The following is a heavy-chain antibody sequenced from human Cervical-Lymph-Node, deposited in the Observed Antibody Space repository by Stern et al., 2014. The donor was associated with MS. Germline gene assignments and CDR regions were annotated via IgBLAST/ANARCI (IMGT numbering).Heavy chain of an antibody. CDR3: ARILEGSSSGNDAFDI. Sequence: QITLKESGPALVKPTQTLTLTCTFSGFSLSTSGVRVSWIRQPPGKALEWLARIVWDDDKFYSTSLRTRLTISKDTSKNQVVLTMTNMDPVDTATYYCARILEGSSSGNDAFDIWGQGTMVTVPS. V-gene: IGHV2-70*04. CDR2: IVWDDDK. CDR1: GFSLSTSGVR. D-gene: IGHD6-6*01. J-gene: IGHJ3*02.